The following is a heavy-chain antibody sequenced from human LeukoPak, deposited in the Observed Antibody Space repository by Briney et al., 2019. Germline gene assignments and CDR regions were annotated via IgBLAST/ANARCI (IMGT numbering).Heavy chain of an antibody. CDR2: INHSGST. CDR3: ARPLIPTYYYDSSGPGHQHVAPYFDY. D-gene: IGHD3-22*01. CDR1: GGSFSGYY. V-gene: IGHV4-34*01. Sequence: SETLSLTCAVYGGSFSGYYWSWIRQPPGKGLEWIGEINHSGSTNYNPSLKSRVTISVDTSKNQFSLKLSSVTAADTAVYYCARPLIPTYYYDSSGPGHQHVAPYFDYWGQGTLVTVSS. J-gene: IGHJ4*02.